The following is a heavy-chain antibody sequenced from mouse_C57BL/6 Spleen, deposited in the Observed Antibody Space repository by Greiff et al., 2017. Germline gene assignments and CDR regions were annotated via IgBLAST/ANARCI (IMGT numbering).Heavy chain of an antibody. CDR2: IDPSDSYT. J-gene: IGHJ1*03. D-gene: IGHD2-4*01. V-gene: IGHV1-69*01. Sequence: QVQLQQPGAELVMPGASVKLSCKASGYTFTSYWMHWVKQRPGQGLEWIGEIDPSDSYTNYNQKFKGKSTLTVDKSSSSAYMQLSSLTSEDSAVYYGARGGGLRSYWYFDVWGTGTTVTVSS. CDR1: GYTFTSYW. CDR3: ARGGGLRSYWYFDV.